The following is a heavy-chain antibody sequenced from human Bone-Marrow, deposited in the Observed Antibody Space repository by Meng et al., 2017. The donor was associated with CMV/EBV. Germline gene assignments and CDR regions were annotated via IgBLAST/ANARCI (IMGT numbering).Heavy chain of an antibody. CDR3: TRNLGYCSSTSCPGDY. J-gene: IGHJ4*02. V-gene: IGHV3-73*01. D-gene: IGHD2-2*01. CDR2: IRSKANSYAT. CDR1: GFTFSSYW. Sequence: GESLKISCAASGFTFSSYWMSWVRQASGKGLEWVGRIRSKANSYATAYAASVKGRFTISRDDSKNTAYLQMNSLKTEDTAVYYCTRNLGYCSSTSCPGDYWGQGTLVTVSS.